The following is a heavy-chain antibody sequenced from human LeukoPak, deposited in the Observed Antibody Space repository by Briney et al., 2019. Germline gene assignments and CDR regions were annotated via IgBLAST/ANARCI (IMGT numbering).Heavy chain of an antibody. D-gene: IGHD3-10*01. CDR2: IIPIFGTA. Sequence: SVKVSCKASGGTFSSYAISWVRQAPGQGLEWMGRIIPIFGTANYAQKFQGRVTITTDESTSTAYMELSSLRSEDTAVYYCAKGTMDLGYYFDYWGQGTLVTVSS. J-gene: IGHJ4*02. CDR1: GGTFSSYA. CDR3: AKGTMDLGYYFDY. V-gene: IGHV1-69*05.